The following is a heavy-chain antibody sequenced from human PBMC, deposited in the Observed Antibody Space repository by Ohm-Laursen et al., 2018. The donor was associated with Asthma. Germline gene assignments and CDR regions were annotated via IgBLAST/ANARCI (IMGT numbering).Heavy chain of an antibody. V-gene: IGHV3-11*04. J-gene: IGHJ6*02. Sequence: GSLRLSCSASGITFSDSYMTWIRQAPGKGLEWISYISASAGTMYYADSVKGRFTISRDNAKNALYLQMNSLRVEDTAVYYCARGRTNDVWGQGTTVTVSS. CDR1: GITFSDSY. CDR2: ISASAGTM. CDR3: ARGRTNDV.